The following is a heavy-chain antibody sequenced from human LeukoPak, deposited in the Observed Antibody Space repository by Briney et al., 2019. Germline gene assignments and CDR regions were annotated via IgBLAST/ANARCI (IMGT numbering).Heavy chain of an antibody. CDR2: MNPNSGNT. CDR1: GYTFITYP. CDR3: ARGGEDYGGNLVDP. Sequence: GASVKVSCKASGYTFITYPMNWVRQAPGQGLEWMGWMNPNSGNTGYAQKFQGRVTMTRNTSISTAYMELSSLRSEDTAVYYCARGGEDYGGNLVDPWGQGTLVTVSS. V-gene: IGHV1-8*02. D-gene: IGHD4-23*01. J-gene: IGHJ5*02.